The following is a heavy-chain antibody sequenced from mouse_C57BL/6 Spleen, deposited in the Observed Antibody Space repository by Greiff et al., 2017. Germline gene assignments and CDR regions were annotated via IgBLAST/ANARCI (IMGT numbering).Heavy chain of an antibody. CDR2: IDPENGDT. J-gene: IGHJ2*01. Sequence: DVKLQESGAELVRPGASVKLSCTASGFNIKDDYMHWVKQRPEQGLEWIGWIDPENGDTEYASKFQGKATITADTSSNTAYLQLSSLTSEDTAVYYCTTGYYGNDYWGQGTTLTVSS. V-gene: IGHV14-4*01. CDR1: GFNIKDDY. CDR3: TTGYYGNDY. D-gene: IGHD2-1*01.